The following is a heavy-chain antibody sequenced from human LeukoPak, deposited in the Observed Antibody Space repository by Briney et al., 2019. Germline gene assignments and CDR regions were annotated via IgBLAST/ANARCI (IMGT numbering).Heavy chain of an antibody. CDR1: GFTFSSYS. CDR2: ISSSSSYI. Sequence: GGSLRLSCAASGFTFSSYSMNWVRQAPGKGMEWVSSISSSSSYIYYADSVKGRFTISRDNAKNSLYLQMNSLRAEDTAVYYCARDGIAAVRDAFDIWGQGTMVTVSS. CDR3: ARDGIAAVRDAFDI. D-gene: IGHD6-25*01. J-gene: IGHJ3*02. V-gene: IGHV3-21*01.